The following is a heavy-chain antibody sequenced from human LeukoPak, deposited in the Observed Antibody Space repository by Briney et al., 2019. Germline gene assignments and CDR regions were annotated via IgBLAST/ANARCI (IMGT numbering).Heavy chain of an antibody. D-gene: IGHD4-11*01. V-gene: IGHV3-23*01. CDR3: AKSILLTTFDS. CDR1: GFTFSSYT. CDR2: ISGSGGST. J-gene: IGHJ4*02. Sequence: GGSPRLSCAASGFTFSSYTMSWVRQAPGKGLEWVSAISGSGGSTYYADSVKGRFTISRDNSKNTLYLQMDSPRAEDTAVYYCAKSILLTTFDSWGQGTLVTVSS.